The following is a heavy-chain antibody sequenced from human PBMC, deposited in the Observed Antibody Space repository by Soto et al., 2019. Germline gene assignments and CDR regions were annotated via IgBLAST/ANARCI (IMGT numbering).Heavy chain of an antibody. CDR1: GFTFSAFG. CDR3: AKDFKISGGHYGSLNYYYGMDV. V-gene: IGHV3-30*18. J-gene: IGHJ6*02. D-gene: IGHD3-10*01. CDR2: ISYDGILK. Sequence: PGGSLRLSCEASGFTFSAFGMHWVRQAPGKGLEWVAIISYDGILKYYADPVKGRSTISRDTSKSALYLQMNSLRPEDTAAYYCAKDFKISGGHYGSLNYYYGMDVWGQGTTVTVSS.